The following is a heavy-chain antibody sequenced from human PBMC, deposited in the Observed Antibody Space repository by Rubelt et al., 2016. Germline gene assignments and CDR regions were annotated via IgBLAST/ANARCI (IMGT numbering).Heavy chain of an antibody. CDR3: ARAPRRYYYYMDV. V-gene: IGHV4-39*07. CDR1: GGSISSSSYY. Sequence: QVQLQQWGAGLLKPSETLSLTCTVSGGSISSSSYYWGWIRQPPGKGLEWIGSIYYSGSTYYNPSLKSRVTISVDTSKNQFSLKLSSVTAADTAVYYCARAPRRYYYYMDVWGKGTTVTVSS. J-gene: IGHJ6*03. CDR2: IYYSGST.